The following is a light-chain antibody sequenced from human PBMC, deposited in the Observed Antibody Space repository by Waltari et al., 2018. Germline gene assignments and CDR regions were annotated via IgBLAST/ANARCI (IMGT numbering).Light chain of an antibody. V-gene: IGKV1-5*01. CDR1: QSISSW. Sequence: DIQMTQSPSTLSASVGYRVTITCRASQSISSWLAWYQQKPGKAPKLLIYDASSLESGVPSRFSGSGSGTEFTLTISSLQPDDFATYYCQQYKSSSFTFGPGTKVDIK. J-gene: IGKJ3*01. CDR3: QQYKSSSFT. CDR2: DAS.